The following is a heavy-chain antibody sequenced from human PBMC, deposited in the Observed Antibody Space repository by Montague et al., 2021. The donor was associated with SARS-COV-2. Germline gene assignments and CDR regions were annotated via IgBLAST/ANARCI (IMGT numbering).Heavy chain of an antibody. CDR3: ARVPDYYDSSGYYFDAFDI. D-gene: IGHD3-22*01. CDR1: GGSFSGYY. J-gene: IGHJ3*02. V-gene: IGHV4-34*01. CDR2: INHSGSI. Sequence: SETLSLTCAVYGGSFSGYYWSWIRQPPGKGLEWIGEINHSGSINYNPSPKSRVTISVDTSKNQFSLKLSSVTAADTAAYYCARVPDYYDSSGYYFDAFDIWGQGTMVTVSS.